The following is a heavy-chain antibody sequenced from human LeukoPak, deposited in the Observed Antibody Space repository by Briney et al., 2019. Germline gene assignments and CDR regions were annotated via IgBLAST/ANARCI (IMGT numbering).Heavy chain of an antibody. V-gene: IGHV3-11*04. CDR3: AKGEYHQDGIGENRFDN. Sequence: GGSLRLSCAASGFTFSDYYMSWIRQAPGKGLEWVSYISSSGSTIYYADSVKGRFTISRDNAKNSLYLQMNSLGAEDTAVYYCAKGEYHQDGIGENRFDNWGQGALVTVSS. D-gene: IGHD5-24*01. J-gene: IGHJ4*02. CDR1: GFTFSDYY. CDR2: ISSSGSTI.